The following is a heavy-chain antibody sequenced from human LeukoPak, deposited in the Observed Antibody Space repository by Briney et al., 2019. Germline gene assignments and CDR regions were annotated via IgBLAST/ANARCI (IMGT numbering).Heavy chain of an antibody. J-gene: IGHJ5*02. CDR1: GFTFSSYA. D-gene: IGHD1-26*01. Sequence: GGSLRLSCAASGFTFSSYAMHWVRQAPGKGLEWVAVISYDGSNKYYADSVKGRFTISRDNSKNTLYLQMNSLRAEDTAVYYCASGIDHWFDPWCQGTLVTVSS. CDR3: ASGIDHWFDP. CDR2: ISYDGSNK. V-gene: IGHV3-30-3*01.